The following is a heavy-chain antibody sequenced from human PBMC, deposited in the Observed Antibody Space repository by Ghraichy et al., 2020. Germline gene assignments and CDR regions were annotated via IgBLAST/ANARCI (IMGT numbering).Heavy chain of an antibody. J-gene: IGHJ6*03. CDR2: INHSGST. Sequence: GSLRLSCAVYGGSFSGYYWSWIRQPPGKGLEWIGEINHSGSTNYNPSLKSRVTISVDTSKNQFSLKLSSVTAADTAVYYCARGARAVVVVPAALLVRRGDYYYMDVWGKGTTVTVSS. V-gene: IGHV4-34*01. CDR3: ARGARAVVVVPAALLVRRGDYYYMDV. CDR1: GGSFSGYY. D-gene: IGHD2-2*01.